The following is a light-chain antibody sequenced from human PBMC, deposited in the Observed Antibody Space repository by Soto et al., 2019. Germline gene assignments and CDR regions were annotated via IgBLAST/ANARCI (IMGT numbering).Light chain of an antibody. Sequence: IVLTQSPTTLSLSPGERATLSCRASQSVSSYLAWYQHKPGQAPRLLIYDESNSATGIPARFSGSGSGTDFNLTLSSLEPEDFAVYYCQQRSNWPPRITFGQGTRLEI. CDR2: DES. J-gene: IGKJ5*01. V-gene: IGKV3-11*01. CDR3: QQRSNWPPRIT. CDR1: QSVSSY.